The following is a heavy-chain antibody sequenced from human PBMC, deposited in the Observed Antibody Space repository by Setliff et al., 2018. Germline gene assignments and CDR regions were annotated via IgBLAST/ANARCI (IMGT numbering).Heavy chain of an antibody. CDR1: GYSFANSW. CDR2: IYAGDSDT. J-gene: IGHJ4*02. D-gene: IGHD3-22*01. CDR3: AREYYYARSRNFDY. V-gene: IGHV5-51*01. Sequence: GESLKISCKGSGYSFANSWIAWVRQMPGKGLEWMGVIYAGDSDTRYRPSFQGQVTISVDKSISTAYLQWSSLKASDTAVYYCAREYYYARSRNFDYWGQGTLVTVSS.